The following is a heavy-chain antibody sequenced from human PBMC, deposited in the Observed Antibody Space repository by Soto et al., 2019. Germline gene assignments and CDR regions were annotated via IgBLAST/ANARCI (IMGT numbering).Heavy chain of an antibody. J-gene: IGHJ6*02. CDR1: GFTFSSYG. D-gene: IGHD6-13*01. V-gene: IGHV3-30*18. CDR3: AKDRAAAGTLPGGMDV. Sequence: GGSLRLSCAASGFTFSSYGMHWVRQAPGKGLEWVAVISYDGSNKYYADSVKGRVTTSRDNPKNTLYLQMNSLRAEDTGVYYCAKDRAAAGTLPGGMDVWGQGTTVTVPS. CDR2: ISYDGSNK.